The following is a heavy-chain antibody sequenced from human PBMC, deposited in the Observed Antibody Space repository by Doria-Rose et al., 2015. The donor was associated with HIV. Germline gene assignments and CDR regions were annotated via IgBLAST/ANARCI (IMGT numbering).Heavy chain of an antibody. CDR2: IFSDDER. CDR1: GVSLSSPGMG. V-gene: IGHV2-26*01. J-gene: IGHJ4*02. Sequence: ESGPVLVKPTETLTLTCTVSGVSLSSPGMGVSWIRQPPGKALEWPANIFSDDERSDKTSLKSRLTISRGTSKSQVVLTMTDMDPVDTATYYCARIKSSRWYHKYYFDFWGQGTLVIVSA. CDR3: ARIKSSRWYHKYYFDF. D-gene: IGHD6-13*01.